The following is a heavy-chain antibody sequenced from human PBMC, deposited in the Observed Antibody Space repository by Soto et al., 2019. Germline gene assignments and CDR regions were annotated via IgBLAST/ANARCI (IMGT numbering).Heavy chain of an antibody. Sequence: QVQLVQSGAEVKKPGSSVKVSCKASGGTFSSYAISWVRQAPGQGLEWMGVIIPIFGIPNYAQKFQGRVTITADEFTSTAYMELSSLRSEDTAMYYCARSPPYDSSGYYCMDVWGQGTTVTVSS. CDR1: GGTFSSYA. V-gene: IGHV1-69*01. CDR3: ARSPPYDSSGYYCMDV. D-gene: IGHD3-22*01. J-gene: IGHJ6*02. CDR2: IIPIFGIP.